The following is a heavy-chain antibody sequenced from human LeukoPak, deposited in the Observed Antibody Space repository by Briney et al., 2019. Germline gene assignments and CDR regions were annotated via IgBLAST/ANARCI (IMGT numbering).Heavy chain of an antibody. J-gene: IGHJ4*02. CDR2: IYYSGST. CDR1: GGSISNYY. Sequence: SETLSLTCTVSGGSISNYYWSWIRQTPGKGLEWIAYIYYSGSTNYNPSLKSRVTISVDTSKNQFSLKLSSVTAADTAVYYCARDTMVRGVDYWGQGTLVTVSS. CDR3: ARDTMVRGVDY. D-gene: IGHD3-10*01. V-gene: IGHV4-59*01.